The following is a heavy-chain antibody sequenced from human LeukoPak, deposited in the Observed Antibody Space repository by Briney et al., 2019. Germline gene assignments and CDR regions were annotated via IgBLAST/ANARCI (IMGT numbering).Heavy chain of an antibody. CDR1: GITLSNYG. Sequence: PGGSLRLSCAVSGITLSNYGMSWVRQAPGKGLEWVAGISDSGGSTNYADSVKGRFTISRDNPKNTLYLQMNSLRAEDTAVYFCTKRGVVIRVILVGFHKAAYYLESWGQGALVTVSS. CDR3: TKRGVVIRVILVGFHKAAYYLES. CDR2: ISDSGGST. V-gene: IGHV3-23*01. J-gene: IGHJ4*02. D-gene: IGHD3/OR15-3a*01.